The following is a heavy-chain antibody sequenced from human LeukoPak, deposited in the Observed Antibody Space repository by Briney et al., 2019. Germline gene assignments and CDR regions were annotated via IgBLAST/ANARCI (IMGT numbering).Heavy chain of an antibody. V-gene: IGHV4-30-4*01. Sequence: SETLSLTCTVSGGSISSGDYYWSWIRQPPGKGLKWIAYMYYSGSTYYNPSLKSRVTMSADTSKNQLSLKLSSVTAADTAVYYCARPYYYDSRIDPWGQGILATVSS. CDR3: ARPYYYDSRIDP. D-gene: IGHD3-22*01. CDR1: GGSISSGDYY. J-gene: IGHJ5*02. CDR2: MYYSGST.